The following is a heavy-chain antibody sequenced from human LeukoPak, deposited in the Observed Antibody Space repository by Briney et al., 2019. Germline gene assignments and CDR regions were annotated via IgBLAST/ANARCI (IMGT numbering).Heavy chain of an antibody. V-gene: IGHV4-59*01. CDR3: ARATSGIAAAGQLYFDY. Sequence: NPSETLSLTCTVSGGPISSYYWSWIRQPPGKGLEWIGYIYYSGSTNYNPSLKSRVTISVDTSKNQFSLKLSSVTAADTAVYYCARATSGIAAAGQLYFDYWGQGTLVTVSS. J-gene: IGHJ4*02. CDR2: IYYSGST. CDR1: GGPISSYY. D-gene: IGHD6-13*01.